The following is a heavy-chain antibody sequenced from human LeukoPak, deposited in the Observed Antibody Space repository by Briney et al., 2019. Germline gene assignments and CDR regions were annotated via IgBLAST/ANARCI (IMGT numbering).Heavy chain of an antibody. CDR2: INPNSGGT. D-gene: IGHD6-6*01. J-gene: IGHJ4*02. Sequence: ASVKVSCKASGYTFTGYYLHWVRQAPGQGLEWMGWINPNSGGTNYAQRFQGRVTMTRDTSISTAYMELRRLRSDDTAVYYCASGSRAARSSPLKYWGQGTLVTVSS. CDR3: ASGSRAARSSPLKY. V-gene: IGHV1-2*02. CDR1: GYTFTGYY.